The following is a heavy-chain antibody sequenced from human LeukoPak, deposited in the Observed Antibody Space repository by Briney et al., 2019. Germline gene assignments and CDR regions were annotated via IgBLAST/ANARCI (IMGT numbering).Heavy chain of an antibody. Sequence: PGGSLRLSCAASGFTFSSYSMNWVRQAPGKGLEWVSSISSSSSYIYYADSVKGRFTISRDNAKNSLYLQMNSLRAEDTAVYYCARRGGYCSSTSCYRVRTPWFDPWGQGTLVTVSS. CDR3: ARRGGYCSSTSCYRVRTPWFDP. CDR1: GFTFSSYS. V-gene: IGHV3-21*01. D-gene: IGHD2-2*01. J-gene: IGHJ5*02. CDR2: ISSSSSYI.